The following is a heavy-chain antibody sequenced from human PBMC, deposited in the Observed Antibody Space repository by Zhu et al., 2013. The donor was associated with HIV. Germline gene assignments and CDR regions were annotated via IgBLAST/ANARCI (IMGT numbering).Heavy chain of an antibody. CDR2: ISSTSGYI. V-gene: IGHV3-21*04. CDR3: ATGQGYCSDGTCYRYFDN. Sequence: EVQLVESGGGLVKPGGSLRLSCAASGFSFSTYALNWVRQAPGKGLEWVSSISSTSGYIYYADSVKGRFTISRDNAKNSLYLQMNSLTAEDTAVYYCATGQGYCSDGTCYRYFDNWGQGNLVTVSS. J-gene: IGHJ4*02. CDR1: GFSFSTYA. D-gene: IGHD2-15*01.